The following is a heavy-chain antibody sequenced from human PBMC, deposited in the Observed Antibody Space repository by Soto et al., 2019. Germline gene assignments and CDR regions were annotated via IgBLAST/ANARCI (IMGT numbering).Heavy chain of an antibody. CDR3: ARVQGGARGYYYYGMDV. J-gene: IGHJ6*02. D-gene: IGHD1-26*01. CDR2: IIPIFGTA. CDR1: GGTFSSYA. Sequence: QVQLVQSGAEVKKPGSSVKVSCKASGGTFSSYAISWVRQAPGQGLEWMGGIIPIFGTANYAQKFQGRVTITADESTSTAYMELSSLRSEDTAVYYCARVQGGARGYYYYGMDVWGQGTTVTVPS. V-gene: IGHV1-69*01.